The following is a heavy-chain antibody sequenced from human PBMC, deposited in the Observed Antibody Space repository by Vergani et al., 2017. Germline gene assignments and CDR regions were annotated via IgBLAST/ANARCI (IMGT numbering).Heavy chain of an antibody. V-gene: IGHV3-7*01. D-gene: IGHD2-15*01. CDR2: IKQDGSEK. J-gene: IGHJ4*02. CDR1: GFTFSDFS. CDR3: ARISGGSAPYLHY. Sequence: VQLVESGGGLVKPGGSLRLSCAASGFTFSDFSMSWVRQAPGKGLEWVANIKQDGSEKYYVDSVKGRFTISRDNAKNSLYLQMNSLRDEDRGVYYCARISGGSAPYLHYWGQGTLVTVSS.